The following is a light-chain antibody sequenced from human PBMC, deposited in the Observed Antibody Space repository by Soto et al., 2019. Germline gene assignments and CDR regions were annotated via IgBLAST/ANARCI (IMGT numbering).Light chain of an antibody. CDR3: QQSNNWPPLT. J-gene: IGKJ4*01. V-gene: IGKV3-15*01. CDR2: GAS. Sequence: VMTQSPATLSVSAGERATMSCRASQSVSSNLAWYQQKPGQAPRLLMYGASTRAPGIPARFSGSGSETDFSLTISSLQIEDFALYYCQQSNNWPPLTFGGGTKVDIK. CDR1: QSVSSN.